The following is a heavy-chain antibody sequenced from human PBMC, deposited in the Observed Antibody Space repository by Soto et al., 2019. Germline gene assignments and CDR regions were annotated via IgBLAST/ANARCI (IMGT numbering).Heavy chain of an antibody. CDR2: ISSSNRTI. V-gene: IGHV3-48*02. CDR3: AREGWPLLQTGMDV. D-gene: IGHD2-15*01. J-gene: IGHJ6*02. Sequence: EVQLVESGGGLKQPGGSLRLSCAASGFTFRSYSMNWVRQAPGKGLEWVSYISSSNRTINYADSVKGRFIISRDNAKYSLYLQMHSLRDEDTAVYYCAREGWPLLQTGMDVWGQGTTVTVSS. CDR1: GFTFRSYS.